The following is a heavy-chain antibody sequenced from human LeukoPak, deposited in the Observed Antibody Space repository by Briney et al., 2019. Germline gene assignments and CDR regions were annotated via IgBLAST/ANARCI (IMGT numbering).Heavy chain of an antibody. V-gene: IGHV4-59*12. Sequence: SETLSLTCTVSGDSISSYYWSWIRQPPGKGLEWIGYIYNSGSTNYNPSLKSRVTMSVDTSKNHMSLKLSSVTAADTAMHYCARSTMVNTATGWFDPWGQGTLVTVSS. CDR2: IYNSGST. J-gene: IGHJ5*02. CDR3: ARSTMVNTATGWFDP. CDR1: GDSISSYY. D-gene: IGHD4/OR15-4a*01.